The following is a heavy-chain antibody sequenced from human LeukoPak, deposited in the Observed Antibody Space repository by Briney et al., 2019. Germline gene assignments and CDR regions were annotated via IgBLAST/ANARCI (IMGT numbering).Heavy chain of an antibody. J-gene: IGHJ5*02. CDR2: ISGSGGST. D-gene: IGHD3-10*01. Sequence: PGGSLRLSCAASGFTFRRYGMSWVRQAPGKGLEWVSVISGSGGSTYYGDSVKGRVTITRENSKNTLYLQMNSLRAEDTAVYYCAKDLLTMVRLNWFDPWGQGTLVTVSS. CDR3: AKDLLTMVRLNWFDP. CDR1: GFTFRRYG. V-gene: IGHV3-23*01.